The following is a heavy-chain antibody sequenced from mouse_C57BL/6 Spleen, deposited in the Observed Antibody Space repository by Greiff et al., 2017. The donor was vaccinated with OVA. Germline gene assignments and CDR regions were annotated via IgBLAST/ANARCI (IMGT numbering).Heavy chain of an antibody. Sequence: EVHLVESGGGLVKPGGSLRLSCAASGFPFSDYGMHWVRQAPEKGLEWVAYISSGSSTIYYADTVKGRFTIARDNAKKTLFLQMTSLRSEDTAMYYCARLVTTTSYAMDYWGQGTSVTVSS. V-gene: IGHV5-17*01. J-gene: IGHJ4*01. CDR3: ARLVTTTSYAMDY. D-gene: IGHD2-2*01. CDR1: GFPFSDYG. CDR2: ISSGSSTI.